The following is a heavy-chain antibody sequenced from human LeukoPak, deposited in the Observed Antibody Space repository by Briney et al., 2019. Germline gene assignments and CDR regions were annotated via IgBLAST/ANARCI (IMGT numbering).Heavy chain of an antibody. D-gene: IGHD2-2*02. V-gene: IGHV3-11*01. CDR2: ISSSGSTI. Sequence: GGSLRLSCAASGFTFSDYYMSWIRQAPGKGLEWVSYISSSGSTIYYADSVKGRFTISRDNAKNSLYLQMNSLRAEDTAVYYCARDLGGEVCTSCYTGWFDPWGQGTLVTVSS. CDR3: ARDLGGEVCTSCYTGWFDP. J-gene: IGHJ5*02. CDR1: GFTFSDYY.